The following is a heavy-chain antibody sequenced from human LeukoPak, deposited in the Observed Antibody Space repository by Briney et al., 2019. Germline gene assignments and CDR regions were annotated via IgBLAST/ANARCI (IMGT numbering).Heavy chain of an antibody. J-gene: IGHJ5*02. CDR3: ARMFGVVNWFDP. D-gene: IGHD3-3*01. Sequence: ASVKVFCKASGYTFTGYYMHWVRQAPGQGLEWMGWINPNSGGTNYAQKFQGRVTMTRDTSISTAYMELSRLRSDDTAVYYCARMFGVVNWFDPWGQGTLVTVSS. V-gene: IGHV1-2*02. CDR1: GYTFTGYY. CDR2: INPNSGGT.